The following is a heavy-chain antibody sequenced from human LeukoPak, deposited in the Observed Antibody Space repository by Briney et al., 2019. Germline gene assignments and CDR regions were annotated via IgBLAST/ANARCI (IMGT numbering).Heavy chain of an antibody. D-gene: IGHD3-10*01. CDR2: IKSKTDGGTA. CDR1: GFTFSNAW. CDR3: TTNSRNEGLLDY. Sequence: PGGSLRLSCAASGFTFSNAWMSWVRQAPGKGLEWVGRIKSKTDGGTADYAAPVKGRFTISRDDSKNTPYLQMNSLKTEDTAVYYCTTNSRNEGLLDYWGQGTLVTVSS. V-gene: IGHV3-15*01. J-gene: IGHJ4*02.